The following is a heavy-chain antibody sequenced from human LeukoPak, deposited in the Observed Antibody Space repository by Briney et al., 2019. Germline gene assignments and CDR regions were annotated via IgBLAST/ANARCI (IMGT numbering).Heavy chain of an antibody. CDR2: IYYSGST. J-gene: IGHJ2*01. V-gene: IGHV4-30-4*01. Sequence: SETLSLTGTVSGGSISSGDYYWSWIRQPPGKGLEWIGYIYYSGSTYYNPSLKSRVTISVDTSKNQFSLRLSSVTAADTAVYYCARAGNGILTGYFQNWYFDLWGRGTLVTVSS. CDR1: GGSISSGDYY. D-gene: IGHD3-9*01. CDR3: ARAGNGILTGYFQNWYFDL.